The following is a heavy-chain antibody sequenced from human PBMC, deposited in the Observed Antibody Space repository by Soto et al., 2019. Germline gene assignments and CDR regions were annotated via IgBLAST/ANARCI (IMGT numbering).Heavy chain of an antibody. CDR1: GFTFNNYD. Sequence: EVQLVESGGDLVQPGGSLRLSCAASGFTFNNYDFHWVRQATGKGLEWVSAIANSGATFYAGSVKGGFTISRENAKNSWYLQMNSLRAGDTAVYYCTRGADGFDIWGQGTLVTVSS. J-gene: IGHJ4*02. CDR3: TRGADGFDI. V-gene: IGHV3-13*04. D-gene: IGHD3-16*01. CDR2: IANSGAT.